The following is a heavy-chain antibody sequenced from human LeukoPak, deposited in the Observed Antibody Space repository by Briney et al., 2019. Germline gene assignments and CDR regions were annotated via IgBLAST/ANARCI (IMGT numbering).Heavy chain of an antibody. CDR2: ISSSSSYT. CDR3: AKYTSGTSYRGLDQ. Sequence: GGSLRLSCAASGFTFSDYYMTWIRQAPGKGLEGVSYISSSSSYTNYADSVKGRFTISRDDSKNTVYLQMNSLRAEDTAVYSCAKYTSGTSYRGLDQWGQGTLVTVSS. CDR1: GFTFSDYY. V-gene: IGHV3-11*03. D-gene: IGHD3-10*01. J-gene: IGHJ4*02.